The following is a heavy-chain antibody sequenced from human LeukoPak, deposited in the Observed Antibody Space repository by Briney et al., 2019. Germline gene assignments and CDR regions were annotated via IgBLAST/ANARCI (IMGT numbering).Heavy chain of an antibody. V-gene: IGHV1-69*13. D-gene: IGHD5-12*01. CDR2: IIPIFGTA. CDR1: GGTFSSYA. Sequence: ASVKVSCKASGGTFSSYAISWVRQAPGQGLEWMGGIIPIFGTANYAQKFQGRVTITADESTSTAYMELSSLRSEDTAVYYCARAGLQYSGYDARYNWFDPWGQGTLVAVSS. J-gene: IGHJ5*02. CDR3: ARAGLQYSGYDARYNWFDP.